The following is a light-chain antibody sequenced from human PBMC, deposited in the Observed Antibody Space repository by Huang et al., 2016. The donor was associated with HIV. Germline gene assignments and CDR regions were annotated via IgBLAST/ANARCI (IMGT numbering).Light chain of an antibody. V-gene: IGKV3-20*01. CDR1: QPLSSSY. J-gene: IGKJ3*01. Sequence: EVVLTQSPGTLSLSPGERAPLSCRASQPLSSSYVAWYQQKPGQSPRLFIYATSNRAADIPDRFSGSGSGTDFTLTISRLEPEDFAVYYCQQYGGSPLFTFGPGTKVDIK. CDR2: ATS. CDR3: QQYGGSPLFT.